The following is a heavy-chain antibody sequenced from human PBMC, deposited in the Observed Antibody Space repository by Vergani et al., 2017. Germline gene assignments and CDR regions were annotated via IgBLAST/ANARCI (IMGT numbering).Heavy chain of an antibody. CDR1: GFTFNHYA. CDR3: AKANPRNSGYDYLYYYHAMDV. D-gene: IGHD5-12*01. J-gene: IGHJ6*02. CDR2: FSGSGGST. V-gene: IGHV3-23*01. Sequence: EVQLLESGGDLVQPGGSLRLSCAASGFTFNHYAMNWVRQAPGKGLEWVSGFSGSGGSTYYAGSVKGRCTISRDSSKNTLYLQMNSLSAGDTAVYYCAKANPRNSGYDYLYYYHAMDVWGQGTTVTVSS.